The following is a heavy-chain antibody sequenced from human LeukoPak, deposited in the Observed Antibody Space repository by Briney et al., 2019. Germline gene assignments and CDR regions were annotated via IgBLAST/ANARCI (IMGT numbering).Heavy chain of an antibody. CDR2: IYSGGST. J-gene: IGHJ4*02. V-gene: IGHV3-53*01. CDR1: GFTVNNKY. D-gene: IGHD4-17*01. Sequence: QPGGSLRLSCAASGFTVNNKYMNWVRQAPGKGLEWVSVIYSGGSTYYADSVKGRFTISRDNSKNTLYLQMNSLRAEDTAVYYCARSKSYGDYVYWGQGTLVTVSS. CDR3: ARSKSYGDYVY.